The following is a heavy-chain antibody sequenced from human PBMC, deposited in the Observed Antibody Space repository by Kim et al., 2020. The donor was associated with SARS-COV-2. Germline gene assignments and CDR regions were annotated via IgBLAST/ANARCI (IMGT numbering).Heavy chain of an antibody. Sequence: YYNPSLKSRVTISVDTSKNQFSLKLSSVTAADTALYYCAREYDTAMPIDYWGQGTLVTVSS. D-gene: IGHD5-18*01. CDR3: AREYDTAMPIDY. V-gene: IGHV4-39*07. J-gene: IGHJ4*02.